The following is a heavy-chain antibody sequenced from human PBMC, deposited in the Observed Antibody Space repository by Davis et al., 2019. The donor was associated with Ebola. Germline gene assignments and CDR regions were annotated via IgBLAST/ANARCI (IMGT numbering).Heavy chain of an antibody. CDR1: GYTFNSHG. V-gene: IGHV1-18*01. J-gene: IGHJ4*02. D-gene: IGHD6-19*01. CDR3: ARGRNGGWDFDY. CDR2: ISAYNGHT. Sequence: ASVKVSCKASGYTFNSHGISWVRQAPGQGLEWMAWISAYNGHTNYAQEFQGRLTLTTDTSTSTVYMELRSLTSDDTAEYYCARGRNGGWDFDYWGQGTRVTVSS.